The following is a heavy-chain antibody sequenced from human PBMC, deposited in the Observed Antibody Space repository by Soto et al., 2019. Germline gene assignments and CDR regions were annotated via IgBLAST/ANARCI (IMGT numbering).Heavy chain of an antibody. J-gene: IGHJ4*02. Sequence: EMYLVESGGDLVQPGGSLRLSCAASGFIFSDHWMNWVRQAPGKGLEWVANIKQDGSETKYVESVRGRFTISRDNAKNSLYLQMNTLRAEDTAVYYCAGGTGWLTDKWGQGTLVAVSS. CDR3: AGGTGWLTDK. V-gene: IGHV3-7*04. CDR1: GFIFSDHW. D-gene: IGHD5-18*01. CDR2: IKQDGSET.